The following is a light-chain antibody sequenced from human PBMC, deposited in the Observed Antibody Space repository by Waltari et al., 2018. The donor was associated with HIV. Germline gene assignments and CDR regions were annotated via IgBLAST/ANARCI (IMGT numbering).Light chain of an antibody. CDR2: WAS. V-gene: IGKV4-1*01. CDR1: QNILQISNNKNY. J-gene: IGKJ4*01. CDR3: QQYSSVPLT. Sequence: DIAMTQSPDSLTVSLGERATINCKSSQNILQISNNKNYLGWYPQKPEQPPKLLIYWASTRESVVPDRFSGSGSGTNFTLTISSLQAEDVAIYYCQQYSSVPLTFGGGTKVEI.